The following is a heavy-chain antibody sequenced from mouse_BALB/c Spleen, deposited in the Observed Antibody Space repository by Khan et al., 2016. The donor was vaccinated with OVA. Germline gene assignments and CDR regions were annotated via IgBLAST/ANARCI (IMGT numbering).Heavy chain of an antibody. Sequence: EVELVESGGDLVKPGGSLKLSCAASGFTFSSYSMSWVRQTPDKRLEWVATISSGGDYTYYPDSVKGRFTISRDTAKNILYLQMSSLRSEDTAMYYCASHLTGSFAYWGQGTLVTVSA. CDR3: ASHLTGSFAY. CDR2: ISSGGDYT. V-gene: IGHV5-6*01. J-gene: IGHJ3*01. D-gene: IGHD4-1*01. CDR1: GFTFSSYS.